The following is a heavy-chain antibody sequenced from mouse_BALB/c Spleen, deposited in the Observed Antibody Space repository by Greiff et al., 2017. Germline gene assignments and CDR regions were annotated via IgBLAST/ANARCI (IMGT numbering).Heavy chain of an antibody. CDR2: ISYSGST. J-gene: IGHJ4*01. D-gene: IGHD2-14*01. CDR1: GYSITSDYA. CDR3: ARDRYDGYAMDY. Sequence: VQLKESGPGLVKPSQSLSLTCTVTGYSITSDYAWNWIRQFPGNKLEWMGYISYSGSTSYNPSLKSRISITRDTSKNQFFLQLNSVTTEDTATYYCARDRYDGYAMDYWGQGTSVTVSS. V-gene: IGHV3-2*02.